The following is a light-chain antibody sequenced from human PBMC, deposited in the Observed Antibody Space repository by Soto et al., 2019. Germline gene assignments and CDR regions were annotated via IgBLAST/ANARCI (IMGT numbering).Light chain of an antibody. CDR2: GAS. Sequence: EIVLTQSPGTLSLSPGERATLSCRASQSVNSNYLAWYQQKPGQVPRPLIYGASIRAAGVPDRLSGSGSGTDFPLTISRLEPEDYAVYCCQQYGPSPHTFGQGTKLEIK. CDR3: QQYGPSPHT. CDR1: QSVNSNY. V-gene: IGKV3-20*01. J-gene: IGKJ2*01.